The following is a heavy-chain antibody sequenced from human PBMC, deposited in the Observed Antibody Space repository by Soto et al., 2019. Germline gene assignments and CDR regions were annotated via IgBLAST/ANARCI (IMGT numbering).Heavy chain of an antibody. D-gene: IGHD1-26*01. CDR2: IYSTGLT. Sequence: QVQLQESGPGLVKPSETLSLTCTVSGGSISSYYWTWIRQPAGKGLDWIGRIYSTGLTTYNPSLKSRVTMSVDTSKHQFSLNLSSVPAADTALYFCARGSGGSSPSHAFDIWGQRTMVTVSS. CDR1: GGSISSYY. J-gene: IGHJ3*02. V-gene: IGHV4-4*07. CDR3: ARGSGGSSPSHAFDI.